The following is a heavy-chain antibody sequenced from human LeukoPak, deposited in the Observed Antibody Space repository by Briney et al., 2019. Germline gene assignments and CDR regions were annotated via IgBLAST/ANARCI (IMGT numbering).Heavy chain of an antibody. D-gene: IGHD2-15*01. CDR3: ARGKEVYCSGSGCYWFHP. Sequence: PGGSLRLSCAASGFTFTNYWMSWVRQAPGKGLEWVANIKQDGTEEYYVDSLKGRFTISRDNAKNSLYLQMNSLRVEDTAIYYCARGKEVYCSGSGCYWFHPWGQGTLVTVSS. V-gene: IGHV3-7*01. J-gene: IGHJ5*02. CDR2: IKQDGTEE. CDR1: GFTFTNYW.